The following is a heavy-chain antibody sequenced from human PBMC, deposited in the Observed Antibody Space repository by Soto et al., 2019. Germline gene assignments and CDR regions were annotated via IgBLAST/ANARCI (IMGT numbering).Heavy chain of an antibody. J-gene: IGHJ6*03. D-gene: IGHD5-12*01. CDR1: GYTFTGYY. V-gene: IGHV1-2*04. CDR3: ARGRANYYYYYMDV. Sequence: GASVKVSCKASGYTFTGYYMHWVRQAPGQGLEWMGWINPNSVGTNYAQKFQGWVTMTRDTFISTAYMELSRLRSYDTAVYYCARGRANYYYYYMDVWGKGTTVTVSS. CDR2: INPNSVGT.